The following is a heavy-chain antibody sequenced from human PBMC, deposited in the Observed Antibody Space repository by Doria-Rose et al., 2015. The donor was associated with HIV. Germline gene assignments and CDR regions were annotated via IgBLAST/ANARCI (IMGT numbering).Heavy chain of an antibody. Sequence: QVQLQESGPGLVKPSQTLSLTCTVSGGSISSGGCHWSWIRQHPGKGLEWIGYIYYSGSTYYNPSLKSRVTISVDTSKNQFSLKLSSVTAADTAVYYCAREGWASDKGVWFDPWGQGTLVTVSS. CDR3: AREGWASDKGVWFDP. J-gene: IGHJ5*02. CDR1: GGSISSGGCH. D-gene: IGHD3-10*01. V-gene: IGHV4-31*03. CDR2: IYYSGST.